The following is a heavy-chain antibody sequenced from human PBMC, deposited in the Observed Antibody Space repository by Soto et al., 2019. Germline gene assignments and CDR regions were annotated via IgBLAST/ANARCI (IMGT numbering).Heavy chain of an antibody. D-gene: IGHD1-1*01. CDR2: ISYDGNNK. Sequence: GGPLLVACAASVFTFRTYWMTWVRQAPGKGLEWVAVISYDGNNKYYADSVKGRLTISRDNSKKMVSLQMKSVRAEDTAVNYCAKERTRHFDDWGQGIPVTVSS. J-gene: IGHJ4*02. CDR3: AKERTRHFDD. CDR1: VFTFRTYW. V-gene: IGHV3-30*18.